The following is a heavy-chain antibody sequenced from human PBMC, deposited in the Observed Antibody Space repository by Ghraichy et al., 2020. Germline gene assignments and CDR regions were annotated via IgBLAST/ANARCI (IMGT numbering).Heavy chain of an antibody. CDR2: INMGSSDI. D-gene: IGHD6-19*01. V-gene: IGHV3-21*05. Sequence: GSLRLSCSASGFTFSTYTMHWVRQAPGKGLEWVSYINMGSSDIYYADSVRGRFTISRDNTKNSLYLQMNSLRDKDTAVYYCARGGYPSACDYWGQGTLVAVSS. CDR1: GFTFSTYT. J-gene: IGHJ4*02. CDR3: ARGGYPSACDY.